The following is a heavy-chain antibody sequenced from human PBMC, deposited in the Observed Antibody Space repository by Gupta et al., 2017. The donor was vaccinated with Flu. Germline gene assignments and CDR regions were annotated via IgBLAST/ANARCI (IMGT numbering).Heavy chain of an antibody. CDR2: DDDK. CDR3: AHMLIANRDFDY. D-gene: IGHD3-16*01. J-gene: IGHJ4*02. V-gene: IGHV2-5*02. Sequence: DDDKRYSPSLKSRLTITKDTSKNQVVLTMTNMDPVDTATYYCAHMLIANRDFDYWGQGTLVTVSS.